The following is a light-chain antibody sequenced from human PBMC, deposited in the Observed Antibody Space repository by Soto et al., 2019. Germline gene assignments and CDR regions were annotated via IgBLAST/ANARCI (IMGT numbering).Light chain of an antibody. CDR1: QSISSW. V-gene: IGKV1-5*01. CDR2: DAS. CDR3: QQYQSYSRT. Sequence: DIQMTQSPATLSASLGDRVTITCRASQSISSWLAWYQQKPGKAPKLLIYDASSLESGVPSRFSGSLSGTEFNLTISSLKTDDFATYYCQQYQSYSRTFGQGTKVDI. J-gene: IGKJ1*01.